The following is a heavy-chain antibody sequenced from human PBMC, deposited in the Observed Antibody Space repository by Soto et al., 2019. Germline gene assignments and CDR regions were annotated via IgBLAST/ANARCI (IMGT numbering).Heavy chain of an antibody. CDR1: GFTFSSYA. CDR3: AKRSFMVRGSHAFDI. V-gene: IGHV3-23*01. Sequence: VGSLRLSCAASGFTFSSYAMSWVRQAPGKGLEWVSAISGSGGSTYYADSVKGRFTISRDNSKNTLYLQMNSLRAEDTAVYYCAKRSFMVRGSHAFDIWGQGTMVTVSS. CDR2: ISGSGGST. D-gene: IGHD3-10*01. J-gene: IGHJ3*02.